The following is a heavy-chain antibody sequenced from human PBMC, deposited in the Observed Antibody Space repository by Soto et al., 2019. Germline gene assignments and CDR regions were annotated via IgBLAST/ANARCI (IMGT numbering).Heavy chain of an antibody. CDR3: ARDYDSSGYPRYYFDD. V-gene: IGHV3-33*01. CDR2: IWYDGSNK. CDR1: GFTFSSYG. Sequence: QVQLVESGGGVVQPGRSLRLSCAASGFTFSSYGMHWVRQAPGKGLEWVAVIWYDGSNKYYADSVKGRFTISRDNSKNTLYLQMNSLRDEDTAVYYCARDYDSSGYPRYYFDDWGQGTLVTVSS. J-gene: IGHJ4*02. D-gene: IGHD3-22*01.